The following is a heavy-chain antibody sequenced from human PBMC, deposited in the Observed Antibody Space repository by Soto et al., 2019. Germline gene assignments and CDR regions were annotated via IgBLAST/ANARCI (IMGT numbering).Heavy chain of an antibody. Sequence: VGSLRLSCETSAITLSDDWMNWVRQSPEKGLEWIGRIKSKAEGDTVDYTASVKGRFFISRDDSENRLYLQMNSLNSEDTGVYYCTTGGVLPWGQGTLVTVSS. CDR2: IKSKAEGDTV. CDR3: TTGGVLP. V-gene: IGHV3-15*01. CDR1: AITLSDDW. J-gene: IGHJ5*02.